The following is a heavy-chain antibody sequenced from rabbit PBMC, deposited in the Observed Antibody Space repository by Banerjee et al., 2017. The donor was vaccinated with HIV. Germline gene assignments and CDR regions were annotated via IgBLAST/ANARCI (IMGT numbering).Heavy chain of an antibody. Sequence: QEQLVESGGGLVQPGGSLKLSCKASGFDFSSNAMCWVRQAPGKGLEWIACINTSSGNTVYASWAKGRFTISKTSSTTVTLQMTSLTAADTATYLCARDLAGVIGWNFNLWGPGTLVTVS. CDR3: ARDLAGVIGWNFNL. D-gene: IGHD4-1*01. CDR1: GFDFSSNA. J-gene: IGHJ4*01. V-gene: IGHV1S45*01. CDR2: INTSSGNT.